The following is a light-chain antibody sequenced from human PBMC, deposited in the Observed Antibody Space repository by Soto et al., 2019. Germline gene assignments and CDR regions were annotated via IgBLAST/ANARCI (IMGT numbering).Light chain of an antibody. J-gene: IGLJ1*01. CDR1: SSNIGAGYD. CDR3: QSYDSSLGGFYV. Sequence: QSVLTQPPSVSGAPGQRVTISCTGSSSNIGAGYDVHWYQQLPGTAPKLLIYGNSNRPSGVPDRFSGSKSGTSASLAITGLQAEDEADYYCQSYDSSLGGFYVFGTGTKDTV. CDR2: GNS. V-gene: IGLV1-40*01.